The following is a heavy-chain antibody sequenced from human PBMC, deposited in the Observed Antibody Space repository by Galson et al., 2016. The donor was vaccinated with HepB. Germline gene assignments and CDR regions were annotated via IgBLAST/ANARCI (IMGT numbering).Heavy chain of an antibody. V-gene: IGHV4-31*03. J-gene: IGHJ6*02. D-gene: IGHD1-26*01. CDR3: ARDGRWEKGTGLDV. Sequence: TLSLTCTVSGASINSGDFYWTWIRQHPGKGLEWIGYIYDSGSTFYNPSLKSRFSISMDTSKNQFSLKLTSVTAADTAVYFCARDGRWEKGTGLDVWGQGASVTVSS. CDR1: GASINSGDFY. CDR2: IYDSGST.